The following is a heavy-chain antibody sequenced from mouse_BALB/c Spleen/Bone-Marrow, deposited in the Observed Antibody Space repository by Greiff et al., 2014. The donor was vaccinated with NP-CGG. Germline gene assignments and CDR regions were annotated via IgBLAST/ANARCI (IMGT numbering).Heavy chain of an antibody. CDR1: GYAFSSSW. V-gene: IGHV1-82*01. J-gene: IGHJ4*01. D-gene: IGHD2-10*02. CDR2: IYPGDGDT. Sequence: QVQLEQPGPELVKPGASVKISCKASGYAFSSSWMNWVKQRPGQGLEWIGRIYPGDGDTNYNGKFKGKATLTAGKSSSTAYMQLSSLTSVDSAVYFCAKRGYGKEGRYYAMDYWGQGTSVTVSS. CDR3: AKRGYGKEGRYYAMDY.